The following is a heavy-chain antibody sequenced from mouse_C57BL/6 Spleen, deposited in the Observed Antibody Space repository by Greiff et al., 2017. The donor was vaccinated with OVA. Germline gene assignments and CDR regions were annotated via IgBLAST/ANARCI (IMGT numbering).Heavy chain of an antibody. D-gene: IGHD1-1*01. CDR1: GYTFPSYW. CDR3: ARRSYGSSYYAMDY. J-gene: IGHJ4*01. Sequence: VQLQQPGAELVMPGASVKLSCKASGYTFPSYWMHWVKQRPGQGLEWIGEIDPSDSYTNYNQKFKGKSTLTVDKSSSTAYMQLSSLTSEDSAVYYCARRSYGSSYYAMDYWGQGTSVTVSS. CDR2: IDPSDSYT. V-gene: IGHV1-69*01.